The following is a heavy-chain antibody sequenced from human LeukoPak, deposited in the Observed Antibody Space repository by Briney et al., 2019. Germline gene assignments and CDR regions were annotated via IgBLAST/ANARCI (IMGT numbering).Heavy chain of an antibody. CDR1: GFTFSSYA. V-gene: IGHV3-64*01. CDR2: ISSNGGST. J-gene: IGHJ6*03. Sequence: GGSLRLSCAASGFTFSSYAMHWVRQAPGKGLEYVSAISSNGGSTYYANSVKGRFTISRDNSKNTLYLQMGSLRAEDMAVYYCARGYCSSTSCRPTTDYYYMDVWGKGTTVTVSS. D-gene: IGHD2-2*01. CDR3: ARGYCSSTSCRPTTDYYYMDV.